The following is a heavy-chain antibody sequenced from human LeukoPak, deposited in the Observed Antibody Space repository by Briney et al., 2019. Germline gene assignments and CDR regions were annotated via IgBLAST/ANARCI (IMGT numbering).Heavy chain of an antibody. CDR3: ARVGGYYYYGMDV. D-gene: IGHD2-15*01. J-gene: IGHJ6*02. CDR2: ISAYNGNT. CDR1: GYTFTGYY. Sequence: ASVKVSCKASGYTFTGYYMHWVRQAPGQGLEWMGWISAYNGNTNYAQKLQGRVTMTTDTSTSTAYMELRSLRSDDTAVYYCARVGGYYYYGMDVWGQGTTVTVSS. V-gene: IGHV1-18*04.